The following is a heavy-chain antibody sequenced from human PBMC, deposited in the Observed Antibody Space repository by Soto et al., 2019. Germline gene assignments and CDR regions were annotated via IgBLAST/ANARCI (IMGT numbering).Heavy chain of an antibody. V-gene: IGHV1-8*01. D-gene: IGHD1-26*01. CDR1: GYTFTSCD. CDR2: MNPNSGNT. Sequence: GASVKVSCKASGYTFTSCDINWVRQATGQGLEWMGWMNPNSGNTGYAQKFQGRVTMTRNTSISTAYMELSSLRSEDTAVYYCAIRTAHYPHTWYYYYYYMDVWGKGTTVTVSS. CDR3: AIRTAHYPHTWYYYYYYMDV. J-gene: IGHJ6*03.